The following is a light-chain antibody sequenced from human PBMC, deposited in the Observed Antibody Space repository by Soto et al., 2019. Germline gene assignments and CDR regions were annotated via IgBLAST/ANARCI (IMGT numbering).Light chain of an antibody. Sequence: IQMTQSPSSLSASIGDRVTITCRASQSISSWLAWYQRKPGKAPKLLIYDASSLESGVPSRFSGSGSGTEFTLTISSLQPDDFATYYCQHYNSYSEAFGQGTKV. J-gene: IGKJ1*01. CDR3: QHYNSYSEA. CDR2: DAS. V-gene: IGKV1-5*01. CDR1: QSISSW.